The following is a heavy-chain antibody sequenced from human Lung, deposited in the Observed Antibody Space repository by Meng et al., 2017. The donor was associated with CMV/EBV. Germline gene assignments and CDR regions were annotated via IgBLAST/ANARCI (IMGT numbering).Heavy chain of an antibody. CDR3: ARGFYDFWSGFGAVDY. D-gene: IGHD3-3*01. V-gene: IGHV4-61*01. J-gene: IGHJ4*02. CDR2: IYNSGST. CDR1: GGSASTSSSY. Sequence: SPVSGGSASTSSSYCSWTRQPPGKGLEWIGFIYNSGSTNDNPSLKSRVTISVDTSKNQFSLKLTSVTVADTAVYYCARGFYDFWSGFGAVDYXGQGXLVTVSS.